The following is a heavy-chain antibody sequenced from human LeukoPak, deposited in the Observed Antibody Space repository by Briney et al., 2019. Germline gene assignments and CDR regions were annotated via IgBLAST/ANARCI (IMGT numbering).Heavy chain of an antibody. V-gene: IGHV4-59*01. CDR3: ARDMKDILGAGNWYFDL. CDR2: IYYTGST. Sequence: SETLSLTCTVAGGSISSYYWSWIRQPPGHGLEWIGNIYYTGSTNYNPSLKSRVTISVDTSKNQFSLKLSSVTAADTAVYSCARDMKDILGAGNWYFDLWGRGTLVTVSS. D-gene: IGHD1-26*01. CDR1: GGSISSYY. J-gene: IGHJ2*01.